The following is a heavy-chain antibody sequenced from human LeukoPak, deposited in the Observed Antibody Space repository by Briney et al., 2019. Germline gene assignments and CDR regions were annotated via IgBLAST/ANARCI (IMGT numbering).Heavy chain of an antibody. J-gene: IGHJ4*02. V-gene: IGHV4-39*01. Sequence: SETLSLTCSVSGGSISSGRYYWAWIRQPPGKGLEWIASVFYTGSIHNNPSLQSRVTMSVDTSKNQVSLNLRSVAAPDTAVYYCARRPALRHYFAYWGQGLLVTVS. CDR1: GGSISSGRYY. CDR3: ARRPALRHYFAY. CDR2: VFYTGSI. D-gene: IGHD3-16*01.